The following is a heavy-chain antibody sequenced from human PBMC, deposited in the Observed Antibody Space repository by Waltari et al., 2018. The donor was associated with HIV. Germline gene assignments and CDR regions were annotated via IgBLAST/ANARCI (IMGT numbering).Heavy chain of an antibody. J-gene: IGHJ4*02. CDR1: GYSISSGYY. CDR2: IYHSGST. D-gene: IGHD3-22*01. V-gene: IGHV4-38-2*01. CDR3: ASWPDYYDSSGYSDRGDY. Sequence: QVQLQESGPGLVKPSETLSLTCAVSGYSISSGYYWGWIRQPPGKGLEWIGSIYHSGSTYYNPTLKSRVTISVDTSKNQFSLKLSSVTAADTAVYYCASWPDYYDSSGYSDRGDYWGQGTLVTVSS.